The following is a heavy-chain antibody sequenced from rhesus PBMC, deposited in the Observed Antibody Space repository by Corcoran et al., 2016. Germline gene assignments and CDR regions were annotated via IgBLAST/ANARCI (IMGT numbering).Heavy chain of an antibody. J-gene: IGHJ4*01. CDR1: GLQFSHVG. D-gene: IGHD5-12*01. CDR3: VREDGGHTYSAFDT. Sequence: EVQLVESGGGLVQPGGSLRLPCETSGLQFSHVGTHWIRQVPWKGLELMTFISYDGSDTFYADAVKDRFIISRDNSKNMLYLQMNNLKLEDTAIYYCVREDGGHTYSAFDTWGQGVLVTVSS. V-gene: IGHV3-54*02. CDR2: ISYDGSDT.